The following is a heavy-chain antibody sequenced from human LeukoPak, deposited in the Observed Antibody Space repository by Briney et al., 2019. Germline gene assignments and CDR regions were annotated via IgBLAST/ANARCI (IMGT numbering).Heavy chain of an antibody. J-gene: IGHJ4*02. CDR1: GFTFSDYY. Sequence: GGSLRLSCAASGFTFSDYYMSWIRQAPGKGLEWVSYISSSGSTIYCADSVKGRFTISRDNAKNSLYLQMNSLRAEDAAVYYCARALDRGSYAIDYWGQGTLVTVSS. CDR3: ARALDRGSYAIDY. D-gene: IGHD1-26*01. CDR2: ISSSGSTI. V-gene: IGHV3-11*01.